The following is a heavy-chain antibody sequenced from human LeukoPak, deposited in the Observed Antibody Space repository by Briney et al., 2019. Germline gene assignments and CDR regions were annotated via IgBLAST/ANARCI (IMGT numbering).Heavy chain of an antibody. CDR2: ISGSSSYI. Sequence: GGSLRLSCAASGFTFRTYSMNWVRHAPGKGLEWVSSISGSSSYIYYADSVKGRFTISRDSAQNSLYLQMNSLRAEDTAVYYCARGQSYGWFDPWGQGTLVTVSS. V-gene: IGHV3-21*01. CDR3: ARGQSYGWFDP. D-gene: IGHD5-18*01. CDR1: GFTFRTYS. J-gene: IGHJ5*02.